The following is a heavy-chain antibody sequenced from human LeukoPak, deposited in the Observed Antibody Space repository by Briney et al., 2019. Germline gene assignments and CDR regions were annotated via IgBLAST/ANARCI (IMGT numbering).Heavy chain of an antibody. CDR3: AKLPAAGGDYVYMDS. V-gene: IGHV3-23*01. CDR2: IARSGGYT. D-gene: IGHD3-16*01. Sequence: GGSLRLSCAASRFTFTNYAMTWVRQAPGKGLEWVSAIARSGGYTYYADSVRGRFTISRDNSKNTLYLQMSSLRAEDTAVYYCAKLPAAGGDYVYMDSWGQGTLVTVSS. J-gene: IGHJ4*02. CDR1: RFTFTNYA.